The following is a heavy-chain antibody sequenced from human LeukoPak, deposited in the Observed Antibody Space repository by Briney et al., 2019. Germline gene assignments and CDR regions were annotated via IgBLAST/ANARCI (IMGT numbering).Heavy chain of an antibody. V-gene: IGHV4-34*01. J-gene: IGHJ3*02. CDR2: INHSGST. CDR1: GGSFSGYY. D-gene: IGHD3-22*01. Sequence: SETLSLTCAGYGGSFSGYYWSWIRQPPGKGLEWIGEINHSGSTNYNPSLKSRVTISVDTSKNQFSLKLSSVTAADTAVYYCARAGIVVAYDAFDIWGQGTMVTVSS. CDR3: ARAGIVVAYDAFDI.